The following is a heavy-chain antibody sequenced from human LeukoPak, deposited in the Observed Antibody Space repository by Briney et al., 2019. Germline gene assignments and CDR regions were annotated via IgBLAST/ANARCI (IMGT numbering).Heavy chain of an antibody. CDR1: GGSFSGYY. CDR2: INHSGST. Sequence: SETLSLTCAVYGGSFSGYYWSWIRQSPGTGLEWIGEINHSGSTNYNPSLKSRVTISVDTSKNQFSLKLTSVTAADTAVYYCARPLGHGNEYGMDVWGQGTTVTVSS. V-gene: IGHV4-34*01. D-gene: IGHD1-1*01. CDR3: ARPLGHGNEYGMDV. J-gene: IGHJ6*02.